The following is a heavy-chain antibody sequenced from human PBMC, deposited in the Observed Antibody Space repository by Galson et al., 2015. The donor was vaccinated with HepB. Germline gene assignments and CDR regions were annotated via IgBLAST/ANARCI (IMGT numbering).Heavy chain of an antibody. Sequence: SLRLSCAASGFTFSSYSMNWVRQAPGKGLEWVSSISSSSSYIYYADSVKGRFTISRDNAKNSLYLQMNSLRAEDTAVYYCARDYYSGSYYNFPFYWGRGTLVTVSS. CDR2: ISSSSSYI. V-gene: IGHV3-21*01. CDR3: ARDYYSGSYYNFPFY. CDR1: GFTFSSYS. J-gene: IGHJ4*02. D-gene: IGHD3-10*01.